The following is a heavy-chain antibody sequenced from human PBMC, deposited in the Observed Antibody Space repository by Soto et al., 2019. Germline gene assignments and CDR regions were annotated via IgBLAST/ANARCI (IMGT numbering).Heavy chain of an antibody. CDR3: SRDARGTRGFDEMDI. D-gene: IGHD3-9*01. CDR1: GYIFTGYH. Sequence: ASVKVSCKASGYIFTGYHIHWVRQAPGRGLEWMGWINPNSGDTEYEQNFHGRVTMTRDTSFNLVYMEMSGLMSDDTAVDSCSRDARGTRGFDEMDIWGQGTTVTVSS. J-gene: IGHJ6*02. CDR2: INPNSGDT. V-gene: IGHV1-2*02.